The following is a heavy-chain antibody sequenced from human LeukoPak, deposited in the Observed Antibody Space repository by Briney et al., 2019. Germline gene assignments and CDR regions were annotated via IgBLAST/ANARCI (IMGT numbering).Heavy chain of an antibody. Sequence: SVKVSCKASGGTFSSYAISWVRQAPGQGLEWMGGIIPIFGTANYAQKFQGRVTITADESTSTAYMELSSLRSEDTAVYYCARGWSSGWDFDYWGQGTPVTVSS. V-gene: IGHV1-69*01. CDR1: GGTFSSYA. CDR2: IIPIFGTA. J-gene: IGHJ4*02. D-gene: IGHD6-19*01. CDR3: ARGWSSGWDFDY.